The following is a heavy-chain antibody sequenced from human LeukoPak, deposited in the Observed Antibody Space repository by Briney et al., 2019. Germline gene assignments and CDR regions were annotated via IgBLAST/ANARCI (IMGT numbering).Heavy chain of an antibody. CDR3: ARLGSSWALDY. J-gene: IGHJ4*02. CDR1: GFTFSNYG. V-gene: IGHV3-33*01. Sequence: GGSLRVSCATSGFTFSNYGILWVRQAPGKGLEWVAVIWYDGNNKYYADSAKGRFTISRDNSKKTLNLQMNTLRAEDTAVYYCARLGSSWALDYWGQGTLVTVSS. D-gene: IGHD6-13*01. CDR2: IWYDGNNK.